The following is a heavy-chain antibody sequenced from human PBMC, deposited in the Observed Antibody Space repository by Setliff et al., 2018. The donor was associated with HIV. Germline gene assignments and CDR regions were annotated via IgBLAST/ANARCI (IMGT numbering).Heavy chain of an antibody. Sequence: ASVKVSCKASGYTFSDYYLHWVRQAPGQGLEWMGWINPNSGGTDSARKFQGRVTMTWDTSISTAYMELSRMRSDDTAVYYCARSDYVWGSYPDKLDYWGQGTLGTVSS. J-gene: IGHJ4*02. CDR3: ARSDYVWGSYPDKLDY. D-gene: IGHD3-16*01. CDR2: INPNSGGT. V-gene: IGHV1-2*02. CDR1: GYTFSDYY.